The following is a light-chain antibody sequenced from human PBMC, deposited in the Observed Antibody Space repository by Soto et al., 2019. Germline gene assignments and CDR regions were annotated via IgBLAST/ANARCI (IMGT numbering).Light chain of an antibody. V-gene: IGLV2-14*01. Sequence: QSALTQPASVSGSPGQSITISCTGTSSDIGAYNYVSWYQQHPGKAPKRMIYDVSNRPSGVSNRFSGSKSGNTASLTISGLQAEDEADDYCSSYTRSYTLVFGGGTKVTVL. J-gene: IGLJ2*01. CDR1: SSDIGAYNY. CDR2: DVS. CDR3: SSYTRSYTLV.